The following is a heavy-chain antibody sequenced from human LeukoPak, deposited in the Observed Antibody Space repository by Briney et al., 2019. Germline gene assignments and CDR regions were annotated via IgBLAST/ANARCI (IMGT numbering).Heavy chain of an antibody. J-gene: IGHJ5*02. CDR3: ARDQAVISHWFDP. D-gene: IGHD2/OR15-2a*01. Sequence: SETLSLTCTVSGGSISSYYWSWIRQPPGKGLEWIGYIYYSGSTNYTPSLKSRITISVDTSRNQFSLKLSSVTAADTAVYYCARDQAVISHWFDPWGQGTLVTVSS. V-gene: IGHV4-59*12. CDR2: IYYSGST. CDR1: GGSISSYY.